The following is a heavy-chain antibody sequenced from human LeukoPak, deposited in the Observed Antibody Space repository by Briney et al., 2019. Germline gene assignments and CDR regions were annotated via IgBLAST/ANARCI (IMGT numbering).Heavy chain of an antibody. CDR2: INPNSGGT. CDR3: ATVRERRSAFDI. Sequence: ASVKVSCKASGYTFTGYYMHWVRQAPGQGLEWMGWINPNSGGTNYAQKFQGRVTMTRDTSISTAYMELSRLRSDDTAVYYCATVRERRSAFDIWGQGTMVTVSS. V-gene: IGHV1-2*02. J-gene: IGHJ3*02. D-gene: IGHD1-26*01. CDR1: GYTFTGYY.